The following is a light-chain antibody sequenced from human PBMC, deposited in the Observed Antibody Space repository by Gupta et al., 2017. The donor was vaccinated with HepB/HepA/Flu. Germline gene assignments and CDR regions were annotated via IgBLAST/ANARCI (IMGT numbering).Light chain of an antibody. CDR3: QQDGSSPWT. V-gene: IGKV3-20*01. CDR2: GAS. CDR1: QSVSSSY. Sequence: EIVLTQSPGTLSLSAGERATLSRRASQSVSSSYLAWYQQRPGQAPRLLIHGASSRATGISDRFSGSGSGADFTLTISRLEPEDFAVYYCQQDGSSPWTFGQGTKVEIK. J-gene: IGKJ1*01.